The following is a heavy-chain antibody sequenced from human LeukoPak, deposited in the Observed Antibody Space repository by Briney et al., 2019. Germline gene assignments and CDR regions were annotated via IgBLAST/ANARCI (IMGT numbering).Heavy chain of an antibody. J-gene: IGHJ4*02. CDR1: GFTCSSYW. V-gene: IGHV3-7*01. D-gene: IGHD1-1*01. Sequence: GGSLRLSCAASGFTCSSYWMSWMRQAPGKGLEWVANIKYDGNEEYYVDSVKGRFTISRDNAKNSLYLQLNSLRVEDTAVYYCKSGGAAPGSFDYWGQGTLVTVSP. CDR2: IKYDGNEE. CDR3: KSGGAAPGSFDY.